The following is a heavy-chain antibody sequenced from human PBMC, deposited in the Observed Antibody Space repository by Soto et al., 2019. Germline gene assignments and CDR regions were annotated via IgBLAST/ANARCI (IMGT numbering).Heavy chain of an antibody. J-gene: IGHJ4*02. D-gene: IGHD4-17*01. V-gene: IGHV1-3*01. Sequence: GASVKVSCKVSGYTLTELSMHWVRQAPGKGLEWMGWINAGNGNTKYSQKFQGRVTITRDTSASTAYMELSSLRSEDTAVYYCASESYGGEFDYWGQGTLVTVSS. CDR2: INAGNGNT. CDR3: ASESYGGEFDY. CDR1: GYTLTELS.